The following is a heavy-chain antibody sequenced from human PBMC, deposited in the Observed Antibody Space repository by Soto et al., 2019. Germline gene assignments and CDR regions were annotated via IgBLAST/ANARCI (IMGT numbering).Heavy chain of an antibody. D-gene: IGHD3-22*01. V-gene: IGHV4-30-2*01. CDR2: TYHSGNP. Sequence: SETLSLTCDVSGDTISTGGYTWAWIRQPPGKALEWIGHTYHSGNPYYNPSLKSRVIISVDRSKNQLSLRLSSVTAADTAVFHCMNYNSGWKYWGQGTVVT. CDR1: GDTISTGGYT. J-gene: IGHJ4*02. CDR3: MNYNSGWKY.